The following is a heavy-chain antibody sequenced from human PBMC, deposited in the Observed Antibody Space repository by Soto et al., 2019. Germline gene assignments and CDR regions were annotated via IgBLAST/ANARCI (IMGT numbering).Heavy chain of an antibody. Sequence: PEETLSLTCTVSGGSISNYYWSWIRQPAGKGLEWIGRIYTSGSTDYNPSLKSRVTIWIDTSKNQFSLKVTSMTAADTAVYYCARERREEIHDGYDIDYWGQGALVTVSS. CDR1: GGSISNYY. J-gene: IGHJ4*02. CDR2: IYTSGST. D-gene: IGHD5-12*01. CDR3: ARERREEIHDGYDIDY. V-gene: IGHV4-4*07.